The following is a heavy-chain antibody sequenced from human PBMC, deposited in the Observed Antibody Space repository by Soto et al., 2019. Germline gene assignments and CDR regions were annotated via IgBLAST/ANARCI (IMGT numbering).Heavy chain of an antibody. CDR2: MNPKSANT. J-gene: IGHJ6*02. V-gene: IGHV1-8*01. CDR3: ATEGVRGMNG. Sequence: ASVKVSCKASGYTFTIYDINWVRQATGQGRERMGWMNPKSANTGYAQKFQGRVTMTRNTSIRTAYMELSSLRFEATAVYYCATEGVRGMNGWAQGPTLTVS. D-gene: IGHD3-16*01. CDR1: GYTFTIYD.